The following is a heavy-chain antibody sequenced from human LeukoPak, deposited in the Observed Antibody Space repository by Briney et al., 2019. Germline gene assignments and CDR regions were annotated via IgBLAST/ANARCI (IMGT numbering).Heavy chain of an antibody. CDR1: GITLSNYG. CDR2: ISERGGST. CDR3: AKRGIVIRAVIIIGFHKEAYYFDY. J-gene: IGHJ4*02. V-gene: IGHV3-23*01. D-gene: IGHD3-10*01. Sequence: GGSLRLSCVVSGITLSNYGMSWVRQAPGKGLEWVSGISERGGSTNYADSVKGRFIISRDTSKNTVYLQMNSLRVEDTAVYFCAKRGIVIRAVIIIGFHKEAYYFDYWGQGILVTVSS.